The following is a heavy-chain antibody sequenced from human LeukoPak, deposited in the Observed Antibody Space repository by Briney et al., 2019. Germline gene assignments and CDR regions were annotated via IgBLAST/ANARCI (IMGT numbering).Heavy chain of an antibody. CDR2: ISGSGGST. Sequence: GGSLRLSCAASGFSFDDYAMHWVRQAPGKGLEWVSAISGSGGSTYYADSVKGRFTISRDNSKNTLYLQMNSLRAEDTAVYYCAKGRGLGATTAFDYWGQGTLVTVSS. CDR1: GFSFDDYA. J-gene: IGHJ4*02. D-gene: IGHD1-26*01. V-gene: IGHV3-23*01. CDR3: AKGRGLGATTAFDY.